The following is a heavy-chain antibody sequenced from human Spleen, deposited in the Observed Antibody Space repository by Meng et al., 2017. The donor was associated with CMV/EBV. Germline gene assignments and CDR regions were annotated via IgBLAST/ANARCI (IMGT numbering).Heavy chain of an antibody. J-gene: IGHJ4*02. V-gene: IGHV3-11*01. CDR3: ARKESRYCSSTSCSPGVY. CDR2: ISHSGSTM. CDR1: GFTFSDYY. D-gene: IGHD2-2*01. Sequence: GGSLRLSCAVSGFTFSDYYLGWIRQAPGKGLEWISYISHSGSTMYYADSVQGRFTVSRDNAKDSLYLQMNSLRAEDTAVYYCARKESRYCSSTSCSPGVYWGQGTLVTVSS.